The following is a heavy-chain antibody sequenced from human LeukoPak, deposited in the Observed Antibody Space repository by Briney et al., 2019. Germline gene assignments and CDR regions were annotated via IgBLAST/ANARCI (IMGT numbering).Heavy chain of an antibody. J-gene: IGHJ4*02. CDR1: GDSVSSNSAA. V-gene: IGHV6-1*01. D-gene: IGHD5-18*01. CDR2: TYYRSEWYN. Sequence: SQALSLTCAISGDSVSSNSAAWNWIRQSPSRGLEWLGRTYYRSEWYNDYAVSVKSRITINPDTSKNQFSLQLNSVTPEDTAVYYCAREATAMVPYYFDYWGQGTLVTVSS. CDR3: AREATAMVPYYFDY.